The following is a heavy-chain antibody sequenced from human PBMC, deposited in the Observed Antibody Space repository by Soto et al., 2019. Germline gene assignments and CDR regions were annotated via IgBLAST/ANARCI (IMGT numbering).Heavy chain of an antibody. CDR1: GFTVSSNY. D-gene: IGHD2-15*01. J-gene: IGHJ6*02. V-gene: IGHV3-53*01. Sequence: GGSLRLSCAASGFTVSSNYMSWVRQAPGKGLEWVSVIYSGGSTYYADSVKGQFTISRDNSKNTLYLQMNSLRAEDTAVYYCARDVVVVAATPDYYGMDVWGQGTTVTVSS. CDR2: IYSGGST. CDR3: ARDVVVVAATPDYYGMDV.